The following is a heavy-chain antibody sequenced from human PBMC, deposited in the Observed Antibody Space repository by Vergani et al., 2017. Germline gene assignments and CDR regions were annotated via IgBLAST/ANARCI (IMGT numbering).Heavy chain of an antibody. CDR2: IIPILGIA. CDR1: GGTFSSYT. J-gene: IGHJ6*02. V-gene: IGHV1-69*02. D-gene: IGHD3-10*01. CDR3: ARATMVRGVIPGYYYGMDV. Sequence: QVQLVQSGAEVKKPGSSVKVSCKASGGTFSSYTISWVRQAPGQGIEWMGRIIPILGIANYAQKFQGRVTITADKSTSTAYMELSSLRSEDTDVYYCARATMVRGVIPGYYYGMDVWGQGTTVTVSS.